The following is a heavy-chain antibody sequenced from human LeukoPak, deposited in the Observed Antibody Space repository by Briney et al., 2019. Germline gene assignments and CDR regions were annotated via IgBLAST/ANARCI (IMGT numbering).Heavy chain of an antibody. D-gene: IGHD6-19*01. Sequence: GGSLRLSCASSGFTFSSYAMSWVRQAPGKGLEWVSAISGSAVSTYYADSVKGRFTISRDNSKNTLYLQMNSLRAEDTAVYYCAKAVAGTLGWGQGTLVTVSS. CDR2: ISGSAVST. CDR3: AKAVAGTLG. CDR1: GFTFSSYA. J-gene: IGHJ4*02. V-gene: IGHV3-23*01.